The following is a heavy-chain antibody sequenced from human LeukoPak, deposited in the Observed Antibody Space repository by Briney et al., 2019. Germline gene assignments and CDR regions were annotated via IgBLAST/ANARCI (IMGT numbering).Heavy chain of an antibody. Sequence: SETLSLTCTVSGGSISSYYWSWIRQPPGKGLEWIGYIYYSGSTKYNPPLKSRVTISIDTTKNQFSLKLSSVTAADTAVYYCARGWEGYCSGGSCYYDKNFDYWGQGMLVTVSS. CDR1: GGSISSYY. D-gene: IGHD2-15*01. J-gene: IGHJ4*02. CDR2: IYYSGST. V-gene: IGHV4-59*01. CDR3: ARGWEGYCSGGSCYYDKNFDY.